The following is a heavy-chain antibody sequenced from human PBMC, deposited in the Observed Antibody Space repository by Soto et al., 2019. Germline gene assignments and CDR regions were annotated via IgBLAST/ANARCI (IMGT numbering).Heavy chain of an antibody. Sequence: PGGSLRLSCAASGFTFSSYGMHWVRQAPGKGLEWVAVISYDGSNKYYADSVKGRFTISRDNSKNTLYLQMNSLRAEDTAVYYCAKDRIDDPEAFDIWGQGTMVTVSS. V-gene: IGHV3-30*18. CDR3: AKDRIDDPEAFDI. J-gene: IGHJ3*02. D-gene: IGHD2-15*01. CDR1: GFTFSSYG. CDR2: ISYDGSNK.